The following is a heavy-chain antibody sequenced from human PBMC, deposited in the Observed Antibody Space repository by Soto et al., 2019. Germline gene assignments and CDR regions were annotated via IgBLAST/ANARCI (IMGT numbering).Heavy chain of an antibody. Sequence: SVKVSCKASGYTFTSYGISWVRQAPVQGLEWMGWISAYNGNTNYAQKLQGRVTMTTDTSTSKAYMELRSLRSDDTAVYYCARNLWSGYYLHYWGQGTLVTVYS. J-gene: IGHJ4*02. D-gene: IGHD3-3*01. CDR3: ARNLWSGYYLHY. CDR2: ISAYNGNT. CDR1: GYTFTSYG. V-gene: IGHV1-18*01.